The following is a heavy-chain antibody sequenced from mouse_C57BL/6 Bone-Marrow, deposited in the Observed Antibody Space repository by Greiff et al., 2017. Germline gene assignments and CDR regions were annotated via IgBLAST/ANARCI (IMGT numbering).Heavy chain of an antibody. V-gene: IGHV5-12*01. CDR2: ISNGGGST. Sequence: EVMLVESGGGLVQPGGSLKLSCAASGFTFSDYYMYWVRQTPEKRLEWVAYISNGGGSTYYPDTVKGRFTISRDNAKNTLYLQMSRLKSEDTAMYYCARALITTVVATGAMDYWGQGTSVTVSS. CDR3: ARALITTVVATGAMDY. CDR1: GFTFSDYY. D-gene: IGHD1-1*01. J-gene: IGHJ4*01.